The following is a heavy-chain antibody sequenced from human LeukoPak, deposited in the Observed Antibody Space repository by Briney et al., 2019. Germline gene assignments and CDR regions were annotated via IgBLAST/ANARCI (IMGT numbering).Heavy chain of an antibody. D-gene: IGHD1-26*01. V-gene: IGHV1-2*02. Sequence: ASVKVSCKASGYTFTDYYIHWVRQAPGQGLEWMGWINPNTGGTNYAQNFQGRVTMTTDTSITTAYMVLTSPRSDDTAVYYCARDFQNNKWYGGPGYYFDFWGQGTLVTVSS. CDR2: INPNTGGT. CDR1: GYTFTDYY. J-gene: IGHJ4*02. CDR3: ARDFQNNKWYGGPGYYFDF.